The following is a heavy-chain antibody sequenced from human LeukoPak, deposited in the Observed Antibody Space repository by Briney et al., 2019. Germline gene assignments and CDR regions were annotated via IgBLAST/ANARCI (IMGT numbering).Heavy chain of an antibody. D-gene: IGHD1-26*01. V-gene: IGHV3-74*01. CDR3: VRDFSGAVDS. CDR1: GFSFSTYW. J-gene: IGHJ4*02. Sequence: GGSLRRSCAASGFSFSTYWMHWVRQVPGRGLVWVSRINEDGTTITYADSVKGRFTISRDDAKNTLYLQMNSLRADDTAIYYCVRDFSGAVDSWGQGTLVTVSS. CDR2: INEDGTTI.